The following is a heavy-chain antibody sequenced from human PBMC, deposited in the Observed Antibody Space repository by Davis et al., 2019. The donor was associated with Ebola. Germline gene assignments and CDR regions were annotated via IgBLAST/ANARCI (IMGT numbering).Heavy chain of an antibody. CDR1: GFTFDDYA. CDR2: ISWNSGSI. V-gene: IGHV3-9*01. J-gene: IGHJ6*02. Sequence: SLKISCAASGFTFDDYAMHWVRQAPGKGLEWVSGISWNSGSIGYADSVKGRFTISRDNAKNSLYLQMNSLRAEDTAVYYCATPPLYGMDVWGQGTTVTVSS. CDR3: ATPPLYGMDV.